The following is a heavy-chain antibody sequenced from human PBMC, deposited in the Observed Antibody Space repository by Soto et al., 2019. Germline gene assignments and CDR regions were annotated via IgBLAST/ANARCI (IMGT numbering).Heavy chain of an antibody. CDR2: IYYSGST. Sequence: SETLSLTCTVSRGSISSGTNYWAWIRQPPGKGLEWIANIYYSGSTFYNPSLKSRVTISLDTSKNQFSLKLRSVTAADTAVYYCARHEAPWYFDSWGQGTLVTVSS. V-gene: IGHV4-39*01. CDR3: ARHEAPWYFDS. J-gene: IGHJ4*02. CDR1: RGSISSGTNY.